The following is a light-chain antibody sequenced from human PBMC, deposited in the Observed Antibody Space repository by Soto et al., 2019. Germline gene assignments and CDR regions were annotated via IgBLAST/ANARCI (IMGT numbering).Light chain of an antibody. V-gene: IGKV1-39*01. Sequence: DIQMTQSPSSLSASVGDRVTITCRASQSISSYLNWYQQKPGKAPKLLIYAASSLQSGVPSRFSGSGSGTDFTLTISSLQPEDFATYYCQQSCSTSFGQGTRLEIK. J-gene: IGKJ5*01. CDR1: QSISSY. CDR2: AAS. CDR3: QQSCSTS.